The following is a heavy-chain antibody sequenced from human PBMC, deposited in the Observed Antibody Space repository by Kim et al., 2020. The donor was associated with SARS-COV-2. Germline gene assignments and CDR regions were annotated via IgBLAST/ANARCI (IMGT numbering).Heavy chain of an antibody. CDR2: IYDDGSS. CDR1: GASIISTNW. CDR3: ARSQDYVDSNGYSYYFDS. D-gene: IGHD3-22*01. J-gene: IGHJ4*02. V-gene: IGHV4-4*02. Sequence: SETLSLTCGVSGASIISTNWWSWVRQPPGKGLEWIGEIYDDGSSNYNPSPKSRVTISVDRSKNHFSLNLTSVTAADTAVYYCARSQDYVDSNGYSYYFDSWGQGTLVTVSS.